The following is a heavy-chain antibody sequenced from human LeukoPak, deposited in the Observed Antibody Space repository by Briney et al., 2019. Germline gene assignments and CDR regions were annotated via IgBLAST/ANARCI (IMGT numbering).Heavy chain of an antibody. Sequence: SVKVSCKASGGTFSSYAISWVRQAPGQGLEWMGGIIPIFGTANYAQKFQGRVTITADKSTSTAYMELSSLRSEDTAVYYCARGGSYSSGWYLSFDYWGQGTLVTVSS. CDR2: IIPIFGTA. V-gene: IGHV1-69*06. J-gene: IGHJ4*02. D-gene: IGHD6-19*01. CDR1: GGTFSSYA. CDR3: ARGGSYSSGWYLSFDY.